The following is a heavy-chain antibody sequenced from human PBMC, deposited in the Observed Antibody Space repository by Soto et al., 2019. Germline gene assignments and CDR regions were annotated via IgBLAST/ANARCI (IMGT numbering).Heavy chain of an antibody. V-gene: IGHV3-23*01. Sequence: EVQRFESGGGWVQPGGSLRLSWAASGFTFSSYAMSWVRQAPGKGLEWVSAISGSGGSTYYADSVKGRCTISSDNSQNTLSLQMNSLRAEDPAVYYCAKGREWLATELDYGGQGTLVTVSS. CDR3: AKGREWLATELDY. CDR2: ISGSGGST. D-gene: IGHD6-19*01. CDR1: GFTFSSYA. J-gene: IGHJ4*02.